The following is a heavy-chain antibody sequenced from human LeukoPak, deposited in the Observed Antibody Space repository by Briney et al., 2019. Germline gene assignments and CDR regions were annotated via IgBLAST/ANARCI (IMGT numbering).Heavy chain of an antibody. V-gene: IGHV3-15*07. D-gene: IGHD1-20*01. CDR1: GFTFDSYA. CDR3: STLTSRGLSDS. CDR2: IKSKADGETI. Sequence: GGSLRLSCAASGFTFDSYAMNWVRQAPGKGLEWVGRIKSKADGETIDYAAPVKGRFTFSRDDSKNMLYLQMNSLKSEDTAVYYCSTLTSRGLSDSWGQGTLVTVSS. J-gene: IGHJ4*02.